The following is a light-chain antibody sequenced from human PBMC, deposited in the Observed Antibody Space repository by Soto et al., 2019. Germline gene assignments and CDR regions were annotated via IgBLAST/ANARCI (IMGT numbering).Light chain of an antibody. V-gene: IGKV3-20*01. CDR3: QQYGTPPQT. CDR2: DAS. Sequence: EIVLTQSPGTLSLSPGERATLSCRASQSVSGRYLTWFQQTPGQTPRLLIYDASTRATGIPARFSGSGSGTDFTLTISRLEPEDFAVYYCQQYGTPPQTFGQGTKVEMK. J-gene: IGKJ1*01. CDR1: QSVSGRY.